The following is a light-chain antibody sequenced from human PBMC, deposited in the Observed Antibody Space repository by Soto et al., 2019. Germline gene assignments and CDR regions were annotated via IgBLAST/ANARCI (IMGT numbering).Light chain of an antibody. J-gene: IGLJ1*01. CDR3: SSYTSSSTRV. CDR2: DVG. V-gene: IGLV2-14*01. CDR1: SSDVGGYNY. Sequence: QSALTQPASVSGSPGQSITISCTGTSSDVGGYNYVSWYQQHPGKAPKLMIYDVGNRPSGVSNRFSGSKSGNTASLNISGLQAEDEADYYCSSYTSSSTRVFGTGYKVTVL.